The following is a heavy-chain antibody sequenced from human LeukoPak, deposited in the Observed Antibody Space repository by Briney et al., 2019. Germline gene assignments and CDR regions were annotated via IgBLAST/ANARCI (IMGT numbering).Heavy chain of an antibody. D-gene: IGHD2-8*01. J-gene: IGHJ6*03. CDR3: ARVQGGILYSNYYYYYMDV. V-gene: IGHV4-4*07. Sequence: PSETLSLTCTVSGDSISSYYWSWIRQPAGKGLEWIGRIYTSGSTNYNPSLKSRVTMSVDTSKNQFSLKLSSVTAADTAVYYCARVQGGILYSNYYYYYMDVWGKGTTVTVSS. CDR1: GDSISSYY. CDR2: IYTSGST.